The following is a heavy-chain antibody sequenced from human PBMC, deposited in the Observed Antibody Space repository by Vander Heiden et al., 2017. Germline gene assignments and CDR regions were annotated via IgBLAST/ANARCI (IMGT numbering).Heavy chain of an antibody. CDR1: GFTFNIYA. J-gene: IGHJ2*01. Sequence: EVQMLESGGGLVQPGGSLRLSCAASGFTFNIYAMNWVRQAPGRGLGWVSAISEGGETTWYADSVKGRFTISRDNSKNTVCLEMNSLRAEDTAVYYCASGGVYSGSYYWYFDVWGRGTLATVSS. CDR3: ASGGVYSGSYYWYFDV. D-gene: IGHD1-26*01. V-gene: IGHV3-23*01. CDR2: ISEGGETT.